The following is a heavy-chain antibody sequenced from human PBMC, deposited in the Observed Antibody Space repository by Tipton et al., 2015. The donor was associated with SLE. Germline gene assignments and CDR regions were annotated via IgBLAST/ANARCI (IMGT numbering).Heavy chain of an antibody. CDR3: ARVGFYGSGRTWDMDV. CDR1: GGSFSGYY. CDR2: VYYSGSV. Sequence: TLSLTCAVYGGSFSGYYWSWIRQPPGKGLEWIGYVYYSGSVNYDPSLKSRVTISLDRSKNEFSLTLSSVTAADTAVYYCARVGFYGSGRTWDMDVWGNGTTVTVSS. J-gene: IGHJ6*03. V-gene: IGHV4-34*11. D-gene: IGHD3-10*01.